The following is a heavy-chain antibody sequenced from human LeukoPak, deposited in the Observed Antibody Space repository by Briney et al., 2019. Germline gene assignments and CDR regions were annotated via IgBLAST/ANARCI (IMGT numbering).Heavy chain of an antibody. CDR1: GYTFTGYY. CDR2: INPNSGGT. Sequence: ASVKVSCKASGYTFTGYYTHWVRQAPGQGLEWMGWINPNSGGTNYAQKFQGRVTMTRDTSISTAYMELSRLRSDDTAVYYCARDKIEVPAIGQAQNYGMDVWGQGTTVTVSS. D-gene: IGHD2-2*01. V-gene: IGHV1-2*02. CDR3: ARDKIEVPAIGQAQNYGMDV. J-gene: IGHJ6*02.